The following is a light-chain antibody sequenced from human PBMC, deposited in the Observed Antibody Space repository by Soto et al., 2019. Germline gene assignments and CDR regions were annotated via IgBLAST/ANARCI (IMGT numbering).Light chain of an antibody. CDR3: LQHTSYPLT. Sequence: DIQLTQSPSTLSGSVGDRVTLSCRASQGISKYLAWFQQRPGKVPRRLVYAASSLQSGVPSRFSGSGAGTEFTLTISSLQPEDFGTYYCLQHTSYPLTFGQGTKVDIK. V-gene: IGKV1-17*03. CDR1: QGISKY. CDR2: AAS. J-gene: IGKJ1*01.